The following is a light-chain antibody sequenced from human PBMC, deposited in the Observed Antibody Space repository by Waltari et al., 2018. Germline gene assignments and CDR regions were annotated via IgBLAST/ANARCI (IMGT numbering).Light chain of an antibody. Sequence: DIQMTQSPSSLSASVGDRVTITCRASQSVGAFLNWYQHNPGKAPKLLIYATSTLHDGVPSRFSGSGSGTDFTLTISSLQPEDLDTYYCQQTYTNPRTFGGGTKVEI. CDR2: ATS. V-gene: IGKV1-39*01. CDR3: QQTYTNPRT. CDR1: QSVGAF. J-gene: IGKJ4*01.